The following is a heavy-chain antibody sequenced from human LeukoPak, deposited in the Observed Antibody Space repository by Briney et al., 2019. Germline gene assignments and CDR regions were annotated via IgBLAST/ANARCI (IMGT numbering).Heavy chain of an antibody. V-gene: IGHV3-53*01. Sequence: GGSLRLSCAASGFTVSSNYMSWVRQAPGKGLEWVSVIYSGGSTYYADSVKGRFTISRDNSKNTLYLQMNSLRAEDTAVYYCARTAYDILTGYRFDYWGQGTLVTVSS. CDR2: IYSGGST. D-gene: IGHD3-9*01. CDR1: GFTVSSNY. CDR3: ARTAYDILTGYRFDY. J-gene: IGHJ4*02.